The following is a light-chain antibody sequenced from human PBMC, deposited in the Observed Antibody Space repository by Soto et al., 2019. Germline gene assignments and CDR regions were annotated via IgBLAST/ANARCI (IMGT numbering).Light chain of an antibody. CDR1: HDISIY. J-gene: IGKJ1*01. CDR2: AAS. V-gene: IGKV1-9*01. CDR3: QHYNSYSEA. Sequence: SAFVPSAAVGDIYISSGRASHDISIYLTWYKQKPGKAPTVLTYAASTLQGGVPSRFSGSGSGTEFTLTISSLQPDDFVTDCCQHYNSYSEALGEGTMVDI.